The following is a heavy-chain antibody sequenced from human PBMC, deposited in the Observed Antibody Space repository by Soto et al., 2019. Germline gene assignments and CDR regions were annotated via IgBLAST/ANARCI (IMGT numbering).Heavy chain of an antibody. J-gene: IGHJ6*02. Sequence: PSETLSLTCTVSGGSISSGDYYWSWIRQPPGKGLEWIGYIYYSGSTYYNPSLKSRVTISVDTSKNQFSLKLSSVTAADTAVYYCARDGSDYGDYDYYYGMDVWGQGTTVTVSS. CDR3: ARDGSDYGDYDYYYGMDV. CDR2: IYYSGST. D-gene: IGHD4-17*01. V-gene: IGHV4-30-4*01. CDR1: GGSISSGDYY.